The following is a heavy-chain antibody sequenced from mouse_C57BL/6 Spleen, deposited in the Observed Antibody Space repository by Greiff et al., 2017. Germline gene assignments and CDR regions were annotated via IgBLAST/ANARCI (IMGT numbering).Heavy chain of an antibody. J-gene: IGHJ1*03. CDR3: ARKYYGNYVWYFDV. D-gene: IGHD2-1*01. CDR1: GYAFSSYW. Sequence: VQLQQSGAELVKPGASVKISCKASGYAFSSYWMNWVKQRPGKGLEWIGQIYPGDGDTNYNGKFKGKATLTADKSSSTAYMQLSSLTSEDSAVYFCARKYYGNYVWYFDVWGTGTTVTVSS. V-gene: IGHV1-80*01. CDR2: IYPGDGDT.